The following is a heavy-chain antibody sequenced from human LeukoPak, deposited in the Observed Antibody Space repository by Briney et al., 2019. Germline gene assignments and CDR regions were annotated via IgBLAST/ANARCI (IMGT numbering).Heavy chain of an antibody. D-gene: IGHD4-17*01. CDR1: ELTFSGSG. CDR3: AKDRIDVTTELFDY. J-gene: IGHJ4*02. CDR2: ISFDGNSK. Sequence: GGSLRLSCTLSELTFSGSGMHWVRRAPGKGLEWVALISFDGNSKFYADSVKGRFTISRDNSKNTLYLQMNSLRAEDTAVYYCAKDRIDVTTELFDYWGQGTLVTVSS. V-gene: IGHV3-30*18.